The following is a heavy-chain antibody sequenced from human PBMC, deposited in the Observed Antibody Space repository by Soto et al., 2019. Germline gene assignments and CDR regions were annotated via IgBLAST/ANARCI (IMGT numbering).Heavy chain of an antibody. Sequence: EVQLVDSGGGLVKPGGSLRLSCEASGFSVSEAWMNWVRQAPGKGLEWVGRIKTRDEGETTNYAAPVKGRFTISRDDSKNTLYLQMNSLKTEDTAVYYCTTGSVEGFWGQGTTVTVSS. J-gene: IGHJ6*02. CDR3: TTGSVEGF. CDR2: IKTRDEGETT. V-gene: IGHV3-15*07. CDR1: GFSVSEAW. D-gene: IGHD2-15*01.